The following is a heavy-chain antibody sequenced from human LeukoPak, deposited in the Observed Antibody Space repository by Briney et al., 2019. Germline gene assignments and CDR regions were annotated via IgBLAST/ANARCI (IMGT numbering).Heavy chain of an antibody. V-gene: IGHV3-7*01. CDR2: IKEDGSYK. Sequence: GGSLRLSCAASGFTFSSYGMHWVRQAPGKGLEWVATIKEDGSYKYYVDSVKGRFTISRDNAKNLLYLQMYSLRDEDTAVYYCARDQTYGDYWYFDLWGRGTLVTVSS. D-gene: IGHD4-17*01. J-gene: IGHJ2*01. CDR3: ARDQTYGDYWYFDL. CDR1: GFTFSSYG.